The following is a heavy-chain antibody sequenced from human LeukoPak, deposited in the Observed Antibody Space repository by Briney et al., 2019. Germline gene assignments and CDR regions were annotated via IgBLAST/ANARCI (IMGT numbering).Heavy chain of an antibody. CDR2: INHSGST. Sequence: PSETLSLTCAVYGGFFSGYYWSWIRQPPGKGLEWIGEINHSGSTNYNPSLKSRVTISVDTSKNQFSLKLSSVTAADTAVYYCASVSSSGWYRPDYWGQGTLVTVSS. J-gene: IGHJ4*02. CDR3: ASVSSSGWYRPDY. D-gene: IGHD6-19*01. V-gene: IGHV4-34*01. CDR1: GGFFSGYY.